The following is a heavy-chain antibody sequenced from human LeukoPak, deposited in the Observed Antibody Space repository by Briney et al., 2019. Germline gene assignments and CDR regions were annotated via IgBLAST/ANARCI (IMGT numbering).Heavy chain of an antibody. CDR1: GYTFTTYG. V-gene: IGHV1-18*01. D-gene: IGHD4-17*01. CDR2: ISGYDGNT. CDR3: ARTVTTSSYYFDY. J-gene: IGHJ4*02. Sequence: GASVKVSCKASGYTFTTYGVSWVRQAPGQGLEWMGWISGYDGNTNYAQKLRGRVTMTTDTSTSTAYMDLSSLRSDDTALYYCARTVTTSSYYFDYWGQGTLVTVSS.